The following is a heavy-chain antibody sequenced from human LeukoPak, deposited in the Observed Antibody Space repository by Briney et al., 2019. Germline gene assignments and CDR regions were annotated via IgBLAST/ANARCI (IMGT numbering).Heavy chain of an antibody. D-gene: IGHD3-3*01. CDR2: MNHIGST. V-gene: IGHV4-34*01. CDR3: ARGGRFPAWSRAYYFDF. Sequence: PSETLSLTCGVVGGSLSGYYWTWLRQPPGKGLEWIGEMNHIGSTIYNPSLERRVSISVDTSKSQFSLNVSSVTAADTAVYYCARGGRFPAWSRAYYFDFWGLGTPVTVSS. CDR1: GGSLSGYY. J-gene: IGHJ4*02.